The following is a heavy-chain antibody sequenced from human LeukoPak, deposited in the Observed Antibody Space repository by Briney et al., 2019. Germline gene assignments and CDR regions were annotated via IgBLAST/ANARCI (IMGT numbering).Heavy chain of an antibody. J-gene: IGHJ5*02. CDR3: ARVTGPYDFWSGFDP. V-gene: IGHV4-59*01. Sequence: PSETLSLTCTVSGGSISSYYWSWIRQPPGKGLEWIGYIYYSGSTNYNPSLKSRVTISVDTSKNQFSLKLSSVTAADTAVYYCARVTGPYDFWSGFDPWSQGTLVTVSS. D-gene: IGHD3-3*01. CDR1: GGSISSYY. CDR2: IYYSGST.